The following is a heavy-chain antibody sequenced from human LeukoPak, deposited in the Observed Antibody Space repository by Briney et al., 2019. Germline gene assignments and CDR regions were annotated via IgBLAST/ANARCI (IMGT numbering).Heavy chain of an antibody. V-gene: IGHV1-69*01. J-gene: IGHJ4*02. CDR1: GGTFSSHA. CDR2: IIPIFGTA. CDR3: ARCLGGSCYLFDY. D-gene: IGHD2-15*01. Sequence: SVKVSCKASGGTFSSHAISWVRQAPGQGLEWMGGIIPIFGTANYAQKFQSRVTITADESTSTAYMELSSLRSEDTAVYYCARCLGGSCYLFDYWGQGTLVTVSS.